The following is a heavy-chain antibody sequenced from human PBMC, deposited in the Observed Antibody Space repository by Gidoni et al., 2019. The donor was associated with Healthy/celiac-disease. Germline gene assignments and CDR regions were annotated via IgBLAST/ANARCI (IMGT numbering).Heavy chain of an antibody. CDR1: GFTFSDSY. CDR2: ISSSGSTI. D-gene: IGHD3-10*01. V-gene: IGHV3-11*01. J-gene: IGHJ4*02. CDR3: ARDVTQKLLWFRELSPFDY. Sequence: QVQLVESGGGLVKPGGSLRLSCAASGFTFSDSYMSWILQAPGKGLEWVSYISSSGSTIYYADSVKGRCTISRDNAKNSLYLQMNSLRAEDTAVYYCARDVTQKLLWFRELSPFDYWGQGTLVTVSS.